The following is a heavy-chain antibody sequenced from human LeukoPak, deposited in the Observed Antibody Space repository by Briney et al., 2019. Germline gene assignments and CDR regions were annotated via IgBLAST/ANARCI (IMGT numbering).Heavy chain of an antibody. D-gene: IGHD3-22*01. Sequence: GGSLRLSCAASGFTFSSYAMSWVRQAPGKGLEWVSAISGSGGSTYYADSVKGRFTISRDNSKNTLYPQMNSLRAEDTAVYYCAKGHPMIVVVIPYMDVWGKGTTVTISS. J-gene: IGHJ6*03. CDR2: ISGSGGST. V-gene: IGHV3-23*01. CDR3: AKGHPMIVVVIPYMDV. CDR1: GFTFSSYA.